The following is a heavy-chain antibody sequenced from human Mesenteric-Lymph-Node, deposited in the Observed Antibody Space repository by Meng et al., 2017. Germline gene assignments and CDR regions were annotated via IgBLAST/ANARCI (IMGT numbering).Heavy chain of an antibody. V-gene: IGHV4-30-4*01. CDR2: IHYSGTT. Sequence: QVQLAESGPGLVKPSHTLSLTCTVSDGFTTSDDYYWSWIRQPPGKGLEWIGYIHYSGTTYYNPSLKSRIAISLDTSKNQFSLNLNSVTAADAAVYYCARDSPGGYGYFDSWGQGTLVTVSS. CDR3: ARDSPGGYGYFDS. CDR1: DGFTTSDDYY. J-gene: IGHJ4*02. D-gene: IGHD5-12*01.